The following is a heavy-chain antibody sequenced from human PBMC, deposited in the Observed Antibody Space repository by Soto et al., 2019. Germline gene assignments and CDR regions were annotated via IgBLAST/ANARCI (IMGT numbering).Heavy chain of an antibody. CDR2: IYHNGNT. Sequence: QLQLQESGSGLVKPSQTLSLTCAVSGGSISSGGYSWSWIRQPPGKGLEWVGHIYHNGNTYYNPSLKRRVNISLDRSMNQFSLILSSVTAAVTAVYFCARLGYCNGNHCVYNWFDPWGQGALVTVSS. CDR3: ARLGYCNGNHCVYNWFDP. V-gene: IGHV4-30-2*01. D-gene: IGHD2-15*01. J-gene: IGHJ5*02. CDR1: GGSISSGGYS.